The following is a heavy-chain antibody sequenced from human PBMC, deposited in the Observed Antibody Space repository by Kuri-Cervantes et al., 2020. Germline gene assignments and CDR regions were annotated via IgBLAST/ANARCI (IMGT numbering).Heavy chain of an antibody. D-gene: IGHD2-8*01. Sequence: GGSLRLSCKGSGYSFTDYWIGWVRLMPGKGLEWMGNIYPDDSDTRYSPSFQGQVTISADKSISTAYLQWSSLKASDSAMYYCARFDSGLKSRHCSNGVCRRYYYYYGMDVWGQGTTVTVSS. CDR2: IYPDDSDT. CDR3: ARFDSGLKSRHCSNGVCRRYYYYYGMDV. CDR1: GYSFTDYW. J-gene: IGHJ6*02. V-gene: IGHV5-51*01.